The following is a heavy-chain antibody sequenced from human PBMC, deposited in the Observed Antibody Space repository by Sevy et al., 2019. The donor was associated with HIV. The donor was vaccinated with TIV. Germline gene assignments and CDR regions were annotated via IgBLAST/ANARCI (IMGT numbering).Heavy chain of an antibody. J-gene: IGHJ5*02. Sequence: ASVKVSCKVSGYTFNTYRIHWVRQAPGQGLEWMGWISPHNGDTNYAQRLQGRVTTLTDTSSSTAYMELKSLRSDDTAVYYCARAYCSGGRCYSLASWGQGTLVTVSS. D-gene: IGHD2-15*01. CDR2: ISPHNGDT. CDR3: ARAYCSGGRCYSLAS. V-gene: IGHV1-18*01. CDR1: GYTFNTYR.